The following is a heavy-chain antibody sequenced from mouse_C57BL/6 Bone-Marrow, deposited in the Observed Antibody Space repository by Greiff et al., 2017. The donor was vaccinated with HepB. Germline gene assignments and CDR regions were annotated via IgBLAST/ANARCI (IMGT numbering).Heavy chain of an antibody. J-gene: IGHJ4*01. Sequence: QVHVKQPGAELVKPGASVKMSCKASGYTFTSYWITWVKQRPGQGLEWIGDIYPGSGSTNYNEKFKSKATLTVDTSSSTAYMQLSSLTSEDSAVYYCARSGGGSRRGGTSYYYAMDYWGQGTSVTVST. V-gene: IGHV1-55*01. CDR3: ARSGGGSRRGGTSYYYAMDY. CDR2: IYPGSGST. CDR1: GYTFTSYW. D-gene: IGHD4-1*01.